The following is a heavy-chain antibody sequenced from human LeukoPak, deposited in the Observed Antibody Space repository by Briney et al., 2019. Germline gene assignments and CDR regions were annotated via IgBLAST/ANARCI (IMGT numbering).Heavy chain of an antibody. D-gene: IGHD6-13*01. CDR3: ARASSSSWYDY. J-gene: IGHJ4*02. CDR1: GYTFTSYY. Sequence: ASVKVSCKASGYTFTSYYMHWVRQAPGRGVEWMGIINPSGGSTSYAQKFQGRVTMTRDTSTSTVYMELSSLRSEDTAVYYCARASSSSWYDYWGQGTLVTVFS. V-gene: IGHV1-46*01. CDR2: INPSGGST.